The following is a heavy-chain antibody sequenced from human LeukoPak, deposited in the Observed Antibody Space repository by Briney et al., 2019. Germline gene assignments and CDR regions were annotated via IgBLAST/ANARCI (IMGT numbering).Heavy chain of an antibody. CDR2: IYTSGIT. D-gene: IGHD2-2*02. Sequence: SETLSLXCTVSGGSISSGSYYWSWIGQPAGMGREWIGRIYTSGITNYNPSLKSRVTISVDTSKNQFSLKLSSVTAVDTAVYYCARAPCSSTSCYTGYYFDYWGQGTLVTVSS. J-gene: IGHJ4*02. CDR1: GGSISSGSYY. CDR3: ARAPCSSTSCYTGYYFDY. V-gene: IGHV4-61*02.